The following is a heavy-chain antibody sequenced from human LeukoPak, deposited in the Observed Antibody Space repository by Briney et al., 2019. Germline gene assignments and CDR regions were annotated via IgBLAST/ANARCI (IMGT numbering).Heavy chain of an antibody. Sequence: GGSLRLSCAASGFTVSSNYMSWVRQAPGKGLEWVSVIYSGGSTYYADSVKGRFTISRDNSKNTLYLQMNSLRAEDTAVYYCAKEVPNNYYYYYGMDVWGQGTTVTVSS. CDR1: GFTVSSNY. CDR3: AKEVPNNYYYYYGMDV. CDR2: IYSGGST. V-gene: IGHV3-53*01. D-gene: IGHD1-1*01. J-gene: IGHJ6*02.